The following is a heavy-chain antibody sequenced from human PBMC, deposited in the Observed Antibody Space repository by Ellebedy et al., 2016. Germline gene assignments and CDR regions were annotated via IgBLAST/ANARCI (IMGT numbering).Heavy chain of an antibody. CDR3: ARDTRDGVGSSEAYYDP. V-gene: IGHV1-18*01. D-gene: IGHD1-26*01. Sequence: ASVKVSCXASGYTFTSYGISWVRQAPGQGLEWMGWISAYNGNTNYAQKLQGRVTMTTDTSTSTAYMELRSLRSDDTAVYYCARDTRDGVGSSEAYYDPWGQGTLVTVSS. CDR1: GYTFTSYG. CDR2: ISAYNGNT. J-gene: IGHJ5*02.